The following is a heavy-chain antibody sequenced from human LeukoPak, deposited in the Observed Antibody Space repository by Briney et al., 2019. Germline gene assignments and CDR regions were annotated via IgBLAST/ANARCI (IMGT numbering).Heavy chain of an antibody. J-gene: IGHJ4*02. CDR1: GFTFSSYS. CDR3: ARGGDDYVWGSYRYSYFDY. D-gene: IGHD3-16*02. V-gene: IGHV3-21*01. Sequence: GGSLRLSCAASGFTFSSYSMNWVRPAPGKGLEWVSSISSSSSYIYYADSVKGRFTISRDNAKNSLYLQMNSMRAEDTAVYYCARGGDDYVWGSYRYSYFDYWGQGTLVTVSS. CDR2: ISSSSSYI.